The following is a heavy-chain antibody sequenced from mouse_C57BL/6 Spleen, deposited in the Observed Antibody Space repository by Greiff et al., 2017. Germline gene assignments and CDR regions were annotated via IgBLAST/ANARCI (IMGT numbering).Heavy chain of an antibody. J-gene: IGHJ2*01. V-gene: IGHV1-55*01. D-gene: IGHD3-2*02. CDR2: IYPGSGST. Sequence: QVQLQQPGAELVKPGASVKMSCKASGYTFPSHWITWVKQRPGQGLEWIGDIYPGSGSTNYNEKFKSKATLTVDTAPSTAYMQLSSLTSEDSAVYYCALDSSGYDYWSKGTTLTVSS. CDR3: ALDSSGYDY. CDR1: GYTFPSHW.